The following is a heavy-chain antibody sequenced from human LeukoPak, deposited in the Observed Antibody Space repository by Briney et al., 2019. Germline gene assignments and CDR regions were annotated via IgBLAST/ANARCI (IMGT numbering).Heavy chain of an antibody. J-gene: IGHJ5*02. CDR2: INPNSGGT. D-gene: IGHD6-19*01. V-gene: IGHV1-2*06. Sequence: ASVKVSCKASGYTFTGYYMHWVRQAPGQGLEWMGRINPNSGGTNYAQKFQGRVTMTRDTSISTAYMELSRLRSDDTAVYYCARDAEILIAVAGTDNWFDPWGQGTLVTVSS. CDR1: GYTFTGYY. CDR3: ARDAEILIAVAGTDNWFDP.